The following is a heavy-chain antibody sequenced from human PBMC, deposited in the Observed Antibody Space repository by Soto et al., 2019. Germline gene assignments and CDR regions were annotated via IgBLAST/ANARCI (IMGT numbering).Heavy chain of an antibody. D-gene: IGHD4-17*01. Sequence: EVQLLESGGGLVQPGGSLRLSCAASGFTFSSYAMSWVRQAPGKGLEWVSAISGSGSTIYYADSVKGRFTISRDNAKNSLYLQMNSLRAEDTAVYYCARDYSVTTFWGQGTLVTVSS. CDR2: ISGSGSTI. CDR3: ARDYSVTTF. J-gene: IGHJ4*02. CDR1: GFTFSSYA. V-gene: IGHV3-23*01.